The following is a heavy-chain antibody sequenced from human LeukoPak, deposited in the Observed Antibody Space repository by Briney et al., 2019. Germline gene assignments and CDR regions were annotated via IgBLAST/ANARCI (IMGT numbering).Heavy chain of an antibody. D-gene: IGHD4-23*01. CDR3: ARRRYGGNIGYLH. CDR2: IYHSGST. J-gene: IGHJ4*02. CDR1: GGSISSGGYY. V-gene: IGHV4-30-2*01. Sequence: SQTLSLTCTVSGGSISSGGYYWSWIRQPPGKGLEWIGYIYHSGSTYYNPSLKSRVTISVDRSKNQFSLKLSSVTAADTAVYYCARRRYGGNIGYLHWGQGTLVTVSS.